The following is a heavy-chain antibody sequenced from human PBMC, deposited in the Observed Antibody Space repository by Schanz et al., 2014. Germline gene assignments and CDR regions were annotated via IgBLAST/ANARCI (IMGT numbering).Heavy chain of an antibody. CDR2: ISGSGSST. D-gene: IGHD5-12*01. CDR3: AREYSSYGTVYY. J-gene: IGHJ4*02. Sequence: VQLVESGGGVVQPGRSLRLSCTGSRFTISRNPIHWVRQAPGKGLDWVSAISGSGSSTYYADSVKGRFTISRDNSKNTLYLQMNSLRVEDTALYYCAREYSSYGTVYYWGQGTLVTVSS. V-gene: IGHV3-23*04. CDR1: RFTISRNP.